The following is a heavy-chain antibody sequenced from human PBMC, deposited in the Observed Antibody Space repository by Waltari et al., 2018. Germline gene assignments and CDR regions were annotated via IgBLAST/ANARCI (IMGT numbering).Heavy chain of an antibody. CDR2: IYYSGST. CDR3: ARGGSIFGVVTPVDV. V-gene: IGHV4-30-4*08. CDR1: GGSISSGDYY. D-gene: IGHD3-3*01. J-gene: IGHJ6*04. Sequence: QVQLQESGPGLVKPSQTLSLTCTVSGGSISSGDYYWSWIRQPPGKGLEWIGYIYYSGSTDYNPSLKSRVTISVGTSKNQFSLKLSSVTTADTAVYYCARGGSIFGVVTPVDVWGKGTTVTISS.